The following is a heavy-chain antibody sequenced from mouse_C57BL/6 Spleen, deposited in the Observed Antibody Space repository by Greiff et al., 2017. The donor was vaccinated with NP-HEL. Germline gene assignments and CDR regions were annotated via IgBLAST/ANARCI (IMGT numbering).Heavy chain of an antibody. Sequence: EVQLQQSGAELVKPGASVKLSCTASGFNIKDYYMHWVKQRPEQGLEWIGRIDTEDGETKYAAKFQGKATITADTSCNTACLQLSSLTSEDTAVYYCALDDGYYVVLGSGTTVTVSS. D-gene: IGHD2-3*01. J-gene: IGHJ1*01. CDR2: IDTEDGET. CDR3: ALDDGYYVV. CDR1: GFNIKDYY. V-gene: IGHV14-2*01.